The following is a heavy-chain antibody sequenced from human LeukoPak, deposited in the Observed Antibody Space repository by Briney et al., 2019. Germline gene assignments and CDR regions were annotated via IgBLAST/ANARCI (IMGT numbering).Heavy chain of an antibody. CDR1: GDTFSSYA. CDR2: YIPIFGTT. V-gene: IGHV1-69*05. Sequence: SVKVSCKASGDTFSSYAFSWVRKAPGRGLEWVGNYIPIFGTTNYAQKFQGRVTITTDESTSTVYMELSSLRSEDTAVYFCARGETATPYYFDYWGQGTLVTVSS. CDR3: ARGETATPYYFDY. J-gene: IGHJ4*02. D-gene: IGHD5-18*01.